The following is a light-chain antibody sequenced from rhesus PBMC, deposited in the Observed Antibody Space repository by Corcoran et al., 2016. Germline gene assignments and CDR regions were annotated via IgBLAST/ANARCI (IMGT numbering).Light chain of an antibody. J-gene: IGKJ2*01. CDR2: KGS. V-gene: IGKV2-64*01. CDR3: MQYTHSPYS. Sequence: DVVMTQSPLALPITPGQPASISCRSSQSLVHSNGNTYLRWYQQKPGQPPRLLIYKGSNRYSGVPDRLSGSGAGTDFTLKISSVEAEDVGVYYCMQYTHSPYSFGQGTKVEIK. CDR1: QSLVHSNGNTY.